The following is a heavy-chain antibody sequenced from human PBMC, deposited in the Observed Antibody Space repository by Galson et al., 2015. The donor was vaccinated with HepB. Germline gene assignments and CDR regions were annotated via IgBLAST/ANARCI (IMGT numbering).Heavy chain of an antibody. V-gene: IGHV1-18*01. CDR3: ARDVDNGSDRHFDY. CDR1: GYTFTSYS. J-gene: IGHJ4*02. CDR2: ISTYSGNR. Sequence: SVKVSCKASGYTFTSYSITWVRQAPGQGLEWLGWISTYSGNRNSAQNLQGRFTMTTDTSTRTAYMELRSLTPDDTAVYYCARDVDNGSDRHFDYWGQGTLVTVSS. D-gene: IGHD2-21*02.